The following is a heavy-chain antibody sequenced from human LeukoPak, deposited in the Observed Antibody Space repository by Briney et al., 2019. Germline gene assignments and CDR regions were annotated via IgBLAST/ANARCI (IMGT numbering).Heavy chain of an antibody. V-gene: IGHV4-38-2*02. CDR2: IYHSGNT. CDR3: ARGLIVVVPAAMVHYYMDV. J-gene: IGHJ6*03. CDR1: GYSISSGYY. Sequence: PSETLSLTCTVSGYSISSGYYWGWIRQPPGKGLEWIGSIYHSGNTYYNPSLKSRVTISVDTSKNQFSLKLSSVTAADTAVYYCARGLIVVVPAAMVHYYMDVWGKGTTVTVSS. D-gene: IGHD2-2*01.